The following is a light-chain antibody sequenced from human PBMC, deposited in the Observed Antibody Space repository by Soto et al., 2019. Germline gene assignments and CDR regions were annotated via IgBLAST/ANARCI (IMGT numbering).Light chain of an antibody. J-gene: IGKJ1*01. CDR3: QQYGITPWT. Sequence: EIVMTQSPATLSVSTGDRATLSCRASQSVSSNLAWYQQKPGQAPRLLIYGASTRATGIPARFSGSGSGTDFTLTISRLEPEDFGVYYCQQYGITPWTFCQGTKVDIK. V-gene: IGKV3-15*01. CDR1: QSVSSN. CDR2: GAS.